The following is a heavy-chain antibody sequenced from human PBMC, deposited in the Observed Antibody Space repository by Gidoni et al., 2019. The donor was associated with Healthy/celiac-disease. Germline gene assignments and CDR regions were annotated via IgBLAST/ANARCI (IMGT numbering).Heavy chain of an antibody. CDR1: GGSISSGRYY. Sequence: QVQLQESGPGLVKPSQTLSLTCPVAGGSISSGRYYCSWIRQPAGKGLAWIGRIYTSGSTNYNPPLKSRVTISVATSKNHFSLKLSSVTAADTAVYYCARGHCSGGSCYPSPGYWGQGTLVTVSS. CDR3: ARGHCSGGSCYPSPGY. CDR2: IYTSGST. J-gene: IGHJ4*02. V-gene: IGHV4-61*02. D-gene: IGHD2-15*01.